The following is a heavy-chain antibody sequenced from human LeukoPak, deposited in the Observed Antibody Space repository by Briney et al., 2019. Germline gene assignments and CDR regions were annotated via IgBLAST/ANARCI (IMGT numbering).Heavy chain of an antibody. J-gene: IGHJ6*03. V-gene: IGHV3-11*05. D-gene: IGHD2-15*01. CDR3: AKEAAPAYYYYYYMDV. CDR1: GLTFSASY. CDR2: ISSSSGSVA. Sequence: TGGSLRLSCAVSGLTFSASYMSWIRQAPGKGLEWVSYISSSSGSVANYADSVKGRFTISRDNAKNTLYLQMNSLGAEDTAVYYCAKEAAPAYYYYYYMDVWGKGTTVTISS.